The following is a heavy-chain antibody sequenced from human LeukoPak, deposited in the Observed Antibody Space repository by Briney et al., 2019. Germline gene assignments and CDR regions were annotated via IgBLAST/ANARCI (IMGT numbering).Heavy chain of an antibody. CDR2: IKQDGSEK. CDR3: AREVVVIPDY. J-gene: IGHJ4*02. CDR1: GFTLSSYW. V-gene: IGHV3-7*01. D-gene: IGHD3-22*01. Sequence: GGPLRLSCAASGFTLSSYWMSWVRQAPGKGLEWVANIKQDGSEKYYVDSVKGRFTISRDNAKNSLYLQMNSLRAEDTAVYYCAREVVVIPDYWGQGTLVTVSS.